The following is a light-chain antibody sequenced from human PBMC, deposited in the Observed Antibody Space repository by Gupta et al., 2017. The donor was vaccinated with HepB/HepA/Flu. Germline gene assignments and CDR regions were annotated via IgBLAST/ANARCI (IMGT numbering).Light chain of an antibody. CDR2: TND. CDR3: VTWDDSLNAYV. CDR1: SSNIGHNL. J-gene: IGLJ1*01. Sequence: QSVLTQPPSASGTPGQRVTIPCAGSSSNIGHNLVSWYQQFPGTAPKLLIYTNDQRPSGVPDRFSGSKSGTSASLAISGLQSEDEADYYCVTWDDSLNAYVFGTGTKVTVL. V-gene: IGLV1-44*01.